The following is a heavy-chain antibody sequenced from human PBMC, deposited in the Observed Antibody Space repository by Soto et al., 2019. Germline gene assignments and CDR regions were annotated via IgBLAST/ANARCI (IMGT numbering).Heavy chain of an antibody. CDR3: ARPNSSGYYSPFDS. Sequence: LSLTCTVSGASISSEDYCWSWIRQPPGKGLEWIGYIYSSGSTYHNPSLKSRVTMSVDTSKNQFSLKLSSVTAADTAVYYCARPNSSGYYSPFDSWGQGTLVTVSS. D-gene: IGHD3-22*01. V-gene: IGHV4-30-4*08. CDR2: IYSSGST. J-gene: IGHJ4*02. CDR1: GASISSEDYC.